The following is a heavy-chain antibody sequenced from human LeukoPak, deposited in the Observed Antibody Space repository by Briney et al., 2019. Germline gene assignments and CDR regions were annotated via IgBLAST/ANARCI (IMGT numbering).Heavy chain of an antibody. CDR1: GFTFSSYG. J-gene: IGHJ4*02. CDR3: AKDLAYYDSSGYTYFDY. V-gene: IGHV3-30*02. CDR2: IRYDGSNK. Sequence: PGGSLRLSCAASGFTFSSYGMHWVRQAPGKGLEWVAFIRYDGSNKYYADSVKGRFTISRDNSKNTLYLQMNSQRAEDTAVYYCAKDLAYYDSSGYTYFDYWGQGTLVTVSS. D-gene: IGHD3-22*01.